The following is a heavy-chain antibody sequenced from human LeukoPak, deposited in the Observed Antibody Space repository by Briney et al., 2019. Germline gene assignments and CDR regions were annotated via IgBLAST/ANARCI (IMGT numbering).Heavy chain of an antibody. CDR1: GYTFTSYD. D-gene: IGHD5-18*01. CDR2: MNPNSGNT. V-gene: IGHV1-8*01. Sequence: ASVKVSCKASGYTFTSYDINWVRQTTGQGLEWMGWMNPNSGNTGYAQKFQGRVTMTRNTSISTAYMELSSLRSEDTAVYYCARGRGYSYGLYYYYGMDVWGQGTTVTVPS. J-gene: IGHJ6*02. CDR3: ARGRGYSYGLYYYYGMDV.